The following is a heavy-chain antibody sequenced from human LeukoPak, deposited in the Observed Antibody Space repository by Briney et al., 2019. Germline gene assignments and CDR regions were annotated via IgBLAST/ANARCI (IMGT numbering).Heavy chain of an antibody. V-gene: IGHV4-61*02. D-gene: IGHD6-6*01. CDR3: ARDGFQAGRYYYYMDV. Sequence: SETLSLTCTVSGGSISSGSYYWRWLRQPAGKGLEWLGRIYTRGSTNYNPSLKSRVTISVDTSKNQFSLMLSSVTAADTAVYYCARDGFQAGRYYYYMDVWGKGTTVTVSS. CDR2: IYTRGST. J-gene: IGHJ6*03. CDR1: GGSISSGSYY.